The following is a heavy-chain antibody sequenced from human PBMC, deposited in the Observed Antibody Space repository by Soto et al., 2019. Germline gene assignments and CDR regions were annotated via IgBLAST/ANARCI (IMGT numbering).Heavy chain of an antibody. CDR3: ARRRGATNYFEY. V-gene: IGHV5-51*01. J-gene: IGHJ4*02. CDR2: IYPGDSDT. D-gene: IGHD1-26*01. Sequence: PGESLKISCKGAGYSFTSYWIGLLRQIPGKGLEWMGIIYPGDSDTRYSPSFQGQVTISADKSIRPAYLQWSSLKASDTAMYYCARRRGATNYFEYWGQGTLVTVSS. CDR1: GYSFTSYW.